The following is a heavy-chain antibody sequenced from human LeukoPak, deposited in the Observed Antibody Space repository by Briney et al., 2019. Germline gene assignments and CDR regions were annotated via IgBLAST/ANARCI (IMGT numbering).Heavy chain of an antibody. CDR2: IYYSGST. J-gene: IGHJ4*02. V-gene: IGHV4-39*01. CDR1: GGSISSSSYY. Sequence: SETLSLTCTVSGGSISSSSYYWGWIRQPPGKGLEWIGSIYYSGSTYYNPSLKSRVTISVDTSKNQFSLKLSSVTAADTAVYYCARSVYYYDSSGYAFDYWGQGTLVTVSS. CDR3: ARSVYYYDSSGYAFDY. D-gene: IGHD3-22*01.